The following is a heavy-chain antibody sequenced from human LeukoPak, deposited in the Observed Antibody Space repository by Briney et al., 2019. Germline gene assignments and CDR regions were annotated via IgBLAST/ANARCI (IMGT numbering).Heavy chain of an antibody. V-gene: IGHV3-23*01. CDR2: ISGSGGST. CDR1: GFTFSSYA. Sequence: GGSLRLSCAASGFTFSSYAMSWVRQAPGKGLEWVSAISGSGGSTYYADSVKGRFTISRDNSKNTLYLQMNSLRAEDTAVYYCTRQGTIFGVATFDPWGQGTLVTVSS. CDR3: TRQGTIFGVATFDP. J-gene: IGHJ5*02. D-gene: IGHD3-3*01.